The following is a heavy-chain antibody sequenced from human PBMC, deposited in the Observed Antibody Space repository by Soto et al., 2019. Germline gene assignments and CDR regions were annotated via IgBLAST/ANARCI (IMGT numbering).Heavy chain of an antibody. CDR1: GFTFSSYW. CDR3: ARPRYDGSGTPFDH. CDR2: INGDGSTT. D-gene: IGHD3-22*01. Sequence: AVSLRLSCAASGFTFSSYWMHWVRQAPGKGLVWVSRINGDGSTTTYADSVKGRFIISRDNAKNMLYLQMNSLTAEDTAVYSCARPRYDGSGTPFDHWGQGT. V-gene: IGHV3-74*01. J-gene: IGHJ4*02.